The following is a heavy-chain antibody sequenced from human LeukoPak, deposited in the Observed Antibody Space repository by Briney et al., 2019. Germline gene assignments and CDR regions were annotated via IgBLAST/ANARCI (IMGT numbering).Heavy chain of an antibody. CDR1: GGSIRGYY. J-gene: IGHJ6*02. Sequence: KPSETLSLTCTVSGGSIRGYYWSWLRQSPGKGLEWIGYIYYNGTTDYNPSLKSRVTISVDTSNNQFSLKLSSVTAADTAVYYCARHRFAVIVPAGGMDVWGLGTTVTVSS. V-gene: IGHV4-59*08. CDR2: IYYNGTT. D-gene: IGHD2-2*01. CDR3: ARHRFAVIVPAGGMDV.